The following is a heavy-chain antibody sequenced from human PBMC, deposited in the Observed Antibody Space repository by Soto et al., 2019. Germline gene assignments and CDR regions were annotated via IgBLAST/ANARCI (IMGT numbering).Heavy chain of an antibody. J-gene: IGHJ6*02. D-gene: IGHD6-6*01. Sequence: EVQLVKSGEGLVQPGGSLRLSCAASGFTFSSYSMHWVRQAPGKGLEYVSVISSDGGSTYYADSVKGRFTISRDNSKNTLYLQMGSLRAEDMAVYYCARSSSSSNPYFGMDVWGQGTTVTVSS. CDR3: ARSSSSSNPYFGMDV. CDR1: GFTFSSYS. CDR2: ISSDGGST. V-gene: IGHV3-64*02.